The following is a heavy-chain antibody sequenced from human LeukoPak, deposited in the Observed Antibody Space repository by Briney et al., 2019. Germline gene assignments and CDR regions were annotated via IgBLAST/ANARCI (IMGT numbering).Heavy chain of an antibody. D-gene: IGHD7-27*01. CDR3: ARDLSSTSNWELDY. Sequence: ASVKLSCKASGYTFIVYFIHWGRLAPGHGLEWMGRINSNSGGTEYAQKFQGRVTMTRDTSISTAYMELSRLTSDDTAVSYCARDLSSTSNWELDYWGQGTLVTVSS. J-gene: IGHJ4*02. CDR1: GYTFIVYF. V-gene: IGHV1-2*06. CDR2: INSNSGGT.